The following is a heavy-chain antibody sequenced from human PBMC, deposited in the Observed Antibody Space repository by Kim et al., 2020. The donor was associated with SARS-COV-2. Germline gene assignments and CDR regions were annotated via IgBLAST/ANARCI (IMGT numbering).Heavy chain of an antibody. CDR3: AKDPQYSGSYYVDY. V-gene: IGHV3-23*01. J-gene: IGHJ4*02. D-gene: IGHD1-26*01. Sequence: ADSVQGRFTISRDNAENTLYLQMNSLRAEDTAVYYCAKDPQYSGSYYVDYWGQGTLVTVSS.